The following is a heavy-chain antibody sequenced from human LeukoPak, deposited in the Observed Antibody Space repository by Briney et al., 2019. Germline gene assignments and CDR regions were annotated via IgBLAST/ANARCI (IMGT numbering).Heavy chain of an antibody. D-gene: IGHD1-26*01. Sequence: GGSLRLSCAASGSTFSSYWMNWARQAPGKGLEWVAFISWDGNIRYYAESVKGRFTLSRDNSKNTLYLQMNSLRIEDTAVYYCAKDRTVGASYWYFDLWGRGTLVTVSS. V-gene: IGHV3-30*18. CDR1: GSTFSSYW. J-gene: IGHJ2*01. CDR2: ISWDGNIR. CDR3: AKDRTVGASYWYFDL.